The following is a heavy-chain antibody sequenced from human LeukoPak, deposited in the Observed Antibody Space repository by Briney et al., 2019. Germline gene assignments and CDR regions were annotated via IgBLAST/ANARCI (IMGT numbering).Heavy chain of an antibody. Sequence: SETLSLTCAVYGGSFSGYYWSWIRQPPGKGLEWIGEINHSGSTNYNLSLKSRVTISVDTSKNQFSLKLSSVTAADTAVYYCMRGPGELWLDYWGQGTLVTVSS. V-gene: IGHV4-34*01. CDR2: INHSGST. CDR1: GGSFSGYY. D-gene: IGHD5-18*01. CDR3: MRGPGELWLDY. J-gene: IGHJ4*02.